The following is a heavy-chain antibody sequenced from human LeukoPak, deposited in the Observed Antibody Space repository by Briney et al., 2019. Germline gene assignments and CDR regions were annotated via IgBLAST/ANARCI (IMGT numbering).Heavy chain of an antibody. CDR3: ARRVVVTAIEEDAFDI. Sequence: SETLSLTCTVSGGSISSYYWSWIRQPPGKGLEWIGYIYYSGSTNYNPSLKSRVTISVDTSKNQFSLKLSSVTAADTAVYYCARRVVVTAIEEDAFDIWGQGTMATVSS. CDR1: GGSISSYY. J-gene: IGHJ3*02. V-gene: IGHV4-59*08. D-gene: IGHD2-21*02. CDR2: IYYSGST.